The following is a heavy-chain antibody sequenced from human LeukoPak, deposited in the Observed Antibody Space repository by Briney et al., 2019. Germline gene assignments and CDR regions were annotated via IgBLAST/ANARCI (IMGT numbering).Heavy chain of an antibody. CDR3: ARDPDIVVVPAATRGDY. Sequence: PGGSLRLSCAASGFTFSSYAMHWVRQAPGKGLEWVSSISSSSSYIYYADSVKGRFTISRDNAKNSLYLQMNSLRAEDTAVYYCARDPDIVVVPAATRGDYWGQGTLVTVSS. CDR2: ISSSSSYI. D-gene: IGHD2-2*01. J-gene: IGHJ4*02. CDR1: GFTFSSYA. V-gene: IGHV3-21*01.